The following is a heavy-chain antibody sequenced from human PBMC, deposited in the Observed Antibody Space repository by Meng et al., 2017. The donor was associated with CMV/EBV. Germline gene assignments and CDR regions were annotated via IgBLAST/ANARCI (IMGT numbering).Heavy chain of an antibody. J-gene: IGHJ4*03. CDR2: ISSSSSYI. D-gene: IGHD6-13*01. CDR1: GFTFSSYS. CDR3: ARRGYSSSWYNSDYFDY. Sequence: GESLKISCAASGFTFSSYSMNWVRQAPGKGLEWVSSISSSSSYIYYADSVKGRFTISRDNAKNSLYLQMNSLRAEDTAVYYCARRGYSSSWYNSDYFDYWGQGTTVTVSS. V-gene: IGHV3-21*01.